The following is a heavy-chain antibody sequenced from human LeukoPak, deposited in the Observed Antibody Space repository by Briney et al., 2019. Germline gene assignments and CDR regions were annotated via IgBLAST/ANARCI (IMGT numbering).Heavy chain of an antibody. Sequence: ASVKVSCKASGYTFTSYDINWVRQATGQGLEWMGWMNPNSGSTGYAQKFQGRVTMTRNTSISTAYMELSSLRSEDTAVYYCARVGATILDWFDPWGQGTLVTVSS. D-gene: IGHD1-26*01. J-gene: IGHJ5*02. CDR2: MNPNSGST. V-gene: IGHV1-8*01. CDR1: GYTFTSYD. CDR3: ARVGATILDWFDP.